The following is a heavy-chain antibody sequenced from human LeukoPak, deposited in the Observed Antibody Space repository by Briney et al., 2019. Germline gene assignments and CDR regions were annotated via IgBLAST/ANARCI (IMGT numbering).Heavy chain of an antibody. Sequence: GGSLRLSCAASGFTFSSYGMHWVRQAPGKGLEWVTVISHDGNNKYYADSVKGRFTVSRDNSKNTLDLQMNSLRPEDTAVYYCAKARRERWYRDAFDIWGQGTMVTVSS. CDR1: GFTFSSYG. CDR2: ISHDGNNK. D-gene: IGHD1-26*01. J-gene: IGHJ3*02. CDR3: AKARRERWYRDAFDI. V-gene: IGHV3-30*18.